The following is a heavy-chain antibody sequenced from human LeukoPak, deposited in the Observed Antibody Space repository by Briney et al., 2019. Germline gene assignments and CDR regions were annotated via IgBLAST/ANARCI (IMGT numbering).Heavy chain of an antibody. CDR3: ARDEDSYYYDSSGSIGSFDY. CDR1: GFTFSDYY. CDR2: ISSSGSTI. J-gene: IGHJ4*02. D-gene: IGHD3-22*01. V-gene: IGHV3-11*01. Sequence: GGSLRLSCAASGFTFSDYYMSWIRQAPGKGLEWVSYISSSGSTIYYADSVKGRFTISRDNAKNSLYLQMNSLRAEDTAVYYCARDEDSYYYDSSGSIGSFDYWGQGTLVTVSS.